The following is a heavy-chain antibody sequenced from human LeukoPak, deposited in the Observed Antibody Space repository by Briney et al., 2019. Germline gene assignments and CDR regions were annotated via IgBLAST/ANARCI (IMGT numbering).Heavy chain of an antibody. CDR2: ISSSSSYI. CDR1: GFTFSSYS. J-gene: IGHJ4*02. Sequence: GGSLRLSCAASGFTFSSYSMNWVRQAPGKGLEWVSSISSSSSYIYYADSVKGRFTISRDNAKNSLYLQMNSLRAEDTAVYYCARITRFGGNHFDYWGQGTLVTVSS. D-gene: IGHD3-16*01. V-gene: IGHV3-21*01. CDR3: ARITRFGGNHFDY.